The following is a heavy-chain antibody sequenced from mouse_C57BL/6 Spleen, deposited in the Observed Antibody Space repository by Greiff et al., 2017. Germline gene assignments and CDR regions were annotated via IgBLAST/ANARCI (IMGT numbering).Heavy chain of an antibody. Sequence: EVKVVESGGGLVKPGGSLKLSCAASGFTFSDYGMHWVRQAPEKGLEWVAYISSGSSTIYYADTVKGRFTISRDNAKNTLFLQMTSLRSEDTAMYYCARKDYGSSYGSYWGQGTTLTVSS. V-gene: IGHV5-17*01. CDR2: ISSGSSTI. CDR1: GFTFSDYG. D-gene: IGHD1-1*01. J-gene: IGHJ2*01. CDR3: ARKDYGSSYGSY.